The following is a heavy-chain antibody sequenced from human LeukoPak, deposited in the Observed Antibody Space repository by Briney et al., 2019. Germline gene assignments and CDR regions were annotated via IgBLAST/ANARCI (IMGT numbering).Heavy chain of an antibody. Sequence: ASLKVSCKASGYTFTGYHMHWVRQAPGQGLEWMGWINPNSVGTNYPQQFQGSVTLTRDTSITTAYMELSSLTADDTAIYYCARDYSVSDYNAFDIWGQGTMVTVSS. D-gene: IGHD3-10*02. J-gene: IGHJ3*02. CDR3: ARDYSVSDYNAFDI. V-gene: IGHV1-2*02. CDR2: INPNSVGT. CDR1: GYTFTGYH.